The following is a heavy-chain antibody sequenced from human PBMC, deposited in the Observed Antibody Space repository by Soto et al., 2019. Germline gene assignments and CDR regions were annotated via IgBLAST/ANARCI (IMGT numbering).Heavy chain of an antibody. CDR2: ISSSSTYI. D-gene: IGHD3-22*01. CDR1: GFTFSSYS. Sequence: GGSLRLSCAASGFTFSSYSMNWVRQAPGKGLEWVSSISSSSTYIYYADSVKGRFTISRDNSKNTLYLQMNSLRAEDTAVYYCARAPYYYDSSGYPEPFDYWGQGTLVTVS. CDR3: ARAPYYYDSSGYPEPFDY. V-gene: IGHV3-21*01. J-gene: IGHJ4*02.